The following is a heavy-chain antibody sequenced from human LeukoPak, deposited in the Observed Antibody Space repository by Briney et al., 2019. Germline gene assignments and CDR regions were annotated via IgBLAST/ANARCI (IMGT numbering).Heavy chain of an antibody. J-gene: IGHJ4*02. V-gene: IGHV3-21*01. Sequence: GGSLRLSCAASGFTFSSYWMSWVRQAPGKGLEWVSSISSSSSYIYYADSVKGRFTISRDNAKNSLYLQMNSLRAEDTAVYYCASSKSRLFDYWGQGTLVTVSS. CDR1: GFTFSSYW. D-gene: IGHD2-2*01. CDR3: ASSKSRLFDY. CDR2: ISSSSSYI.